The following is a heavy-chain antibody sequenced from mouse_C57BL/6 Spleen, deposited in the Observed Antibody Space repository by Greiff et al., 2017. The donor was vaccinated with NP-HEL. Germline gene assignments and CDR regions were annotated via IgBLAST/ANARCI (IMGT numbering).Heavy chain of an antibody. CDR2: IDPSDSYT. J-gene: IGHJ4*01. CDR3: ARRTTVVAHYAMDY. CDR1: GYTFTSYW. V-gene: IGHV1-69*01. Sequence: QVQLQQPGAELVMPGASVKLSCKASGYTFTSYWMHWVKQRPGQGLEWIGEIDPSDSYTNYNQKFKGKSTLTVDKSSSTAYMQLSSLTSEDSAVYYCARRTTVVAHYAMDYWGQGTSVTVSS. D-gene: IGHD1-1*01.